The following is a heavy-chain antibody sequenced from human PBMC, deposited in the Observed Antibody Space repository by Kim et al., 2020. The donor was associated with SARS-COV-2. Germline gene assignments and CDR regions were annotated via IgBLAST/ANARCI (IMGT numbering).Heavy chain of an antibody. J-gene: IGHJ2*01. Sequence: SETLSLTCAVYGGSFSGYYWSWIRQPPGKGLEWIGEINHSGSTNYNPSLKSRVTISVDTSKNQFSLKLSSVTAADTAVYYCARGGAKSGYRYWYFDLWGRGTLVTVSS. CDR2: INHSGST. CDR3: ARGGAKSGYRYWYFDL. CDR1: GGSFSGYY. V-gene: IGHV4-34*01. D-gene: IGHD5-12*01.